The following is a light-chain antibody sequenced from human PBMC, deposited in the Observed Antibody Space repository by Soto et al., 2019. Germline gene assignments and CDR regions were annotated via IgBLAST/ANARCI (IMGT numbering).Light chain of an antibody. CDR2: GAS. V-gene: IGKV3-20*01. CDR3: QQFANWPLT. CDR1: QSISSSY. Sequence: EIVLTQSPGTLSLSPGERATLSCRASQSISSSYLAWYQQKPGQAPGLLIYGASRRATGIPDRFIGSGSGTDFTLTISRLEPEDFAVYYCQQFANWPLTFGGGTNVEMK. J-gene: IGKJ4*01.